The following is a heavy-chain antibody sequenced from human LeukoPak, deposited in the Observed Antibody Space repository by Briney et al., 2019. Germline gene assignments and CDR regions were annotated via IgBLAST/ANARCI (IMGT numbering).Heavy chain of an antibody. D-gene: IGHD4-17*01. CDR3: ARGSGDYVFWFDP. J-gene: IGHJ5*02. CDR2: DYYSGSS. Sequence: PSETLSLTCTVSGGSITDYYWGWIRQPPGKGLEWIGYDYYSGSSNYNPSLKSRVTISVDTSKNQFSLKMSSVTAADTAVYYCARGSGDYVFWFDPWGQGTLVTVSS. V-gene: IGHV4-59*01. CDR1: GGSITDYY.